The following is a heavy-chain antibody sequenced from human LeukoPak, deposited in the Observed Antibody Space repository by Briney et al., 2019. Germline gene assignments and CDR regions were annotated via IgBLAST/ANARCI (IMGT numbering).Heavy chain of an antibody. CDR1: GFTFSDYY. J-gene: IGHJ4*02. CDR3: ARRTIGYCSGGSCYSEPLDY. V-gene: IGHV3-11*06. CDR2: ISSSSIYT. Sequence: GGSLRLSCAASGFTFSDYYMSWIRQAPGKGLEWVTYISSSSIYTNYADSVKGRFTISRDNAKNSLYLQMNSLRAEDTAVYYCARRTIGYCSGGSCYSEPLDYWGQGTLVTVSS. D-gene: IGHD2-15*01.